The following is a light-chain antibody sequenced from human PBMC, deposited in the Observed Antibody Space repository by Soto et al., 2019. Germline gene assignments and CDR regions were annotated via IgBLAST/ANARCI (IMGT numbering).Light chain of an antibody. CDR3: TSYAGTYSFFYV. J-gene: IGLJ1*01. CDR1: SSDVGGYNY. Sequence: QSALSQPASVSGSPGQSITIFCTGTSSDVGGYNYVSWYQQHPGKAPKLMIYDVSNRPSGVSNRFSGSKSGNTASLTISGLQAEDEADYYCTSYAGTYSFFYVFGTGTKVTVL. CDR2: DVS. V-gene: IGLV2-14*01.